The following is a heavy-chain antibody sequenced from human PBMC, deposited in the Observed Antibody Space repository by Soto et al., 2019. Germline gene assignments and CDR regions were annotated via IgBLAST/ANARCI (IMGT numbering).Heavy chain of an antibody. CDR3: ARQVVPAAMGAFXI. CDR2: IYPGDSDT. V-gene: IGHV5-51*01. J-gene: IGHJ3*02. D-gene: IGHD2-2*01. CDR1: GYSLYSYW. Sequence: ESLKISFKGSGYSLYSYWIRWVRQIPGKGLEWMGIIYPGDSDTRYSPSFQGQVTISADKSISTAYLQWSSLKASDTAMYYCARQVVPAAMGAFXIWGQGTMVTVSS.